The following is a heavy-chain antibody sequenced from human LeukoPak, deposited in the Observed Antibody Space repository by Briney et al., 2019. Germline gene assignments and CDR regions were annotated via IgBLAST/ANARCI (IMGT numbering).Heavy chain of an antibody. CDR3: ATGGYYSPSDY. CDR1: GFTFSTYA. D-gene: IGHD3-22*01. J-gene: IGHJ4*02. CDR2: ISGSGGST. Sequence: GGSLRLSCAASGFTFSTYAMNWVRQAPGKGLEWVSSISGSGGSTYYADSVKGLFTVSRDNSKNTLYLQMNSLRVEDTAVYYCATGGYYSPSDYWGQGTLVIVSS. V-gene: IGHV3-23*01.